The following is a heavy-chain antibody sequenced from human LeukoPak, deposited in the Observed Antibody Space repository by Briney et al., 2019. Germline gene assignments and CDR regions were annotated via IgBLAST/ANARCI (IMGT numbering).Heavy chain of an antibody. Sequence: GRSLRLSCAASGFTFDGYGMSWVRQAPGKGLEWVSGINWNGGSTGYADSVRGRFTISRDNAKNSLYLQMNSLRAEDTALYYCARADQLLYDYWGQGTLVTVSS. J-gene: IGHJ4*02. CDR2: INWNGGST. CDR3: ARADQLLYDY. D-gene: IGHD2-2*02. CDR1: GFTFDGYG. V-gene: IGHV3-20*04.